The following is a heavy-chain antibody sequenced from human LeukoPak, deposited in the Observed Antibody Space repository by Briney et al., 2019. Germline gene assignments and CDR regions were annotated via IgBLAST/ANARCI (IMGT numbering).Heavy chain of an antibody. V-gene: IGHV3-66*02. CDR1: GFTVSSNY. J-gene: IGHJ4*02. CDR2: IYSGGST. CDR3: ARALYDFWCGYTLDY. D-gene: IGHD3-3*01. Sequence: GGSLRLSCAASGFTVSSNYMSWVRQAPGKGLEWVSAIYSGGSTYYADSVKGRFTISRDNSKNTLYLQMNSLRAEDTAVYYCARALYDFWCGYTLDYWGQGTLVTVSS.